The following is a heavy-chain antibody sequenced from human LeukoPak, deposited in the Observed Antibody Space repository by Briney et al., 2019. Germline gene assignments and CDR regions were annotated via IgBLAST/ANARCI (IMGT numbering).Heavy chain of an antibody. CDR1: GFTFSNYW. Sequence: GGSLRLSCAASGFTFSNYWMYWVRQAPGKGLVWVSQIKSDGNITNYADSVKGRFTIFRDNAKNTLFLQMNSLRAEDTAVYYCGRSGDFWSGSGVAYWGQGTLVTVSS. CDR2: IKSDGNIT. J-gene: IGHJ4*02. D-gene: IGHD3-3*01. V-gene: IGHV3-74*01. CDR3: GRSGDFWSGSGVAY.